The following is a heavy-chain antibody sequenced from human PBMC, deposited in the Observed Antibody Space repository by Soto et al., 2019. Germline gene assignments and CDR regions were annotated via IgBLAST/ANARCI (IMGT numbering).Heavy chain of an antibody. J-gene: IGHJ5*02. V-gene: IGHV3-74*01. CDR2: INSDGSTT. D-gene: IGHD4-17*01. CDR3: ARVAYGDYWFDP. Sequence: EVQPVESGGGLVQPGGSLRLSCAASGFTFSSYWMHWVRQAPGKGLVWVSRINSDGSTTSYADPVKGRFTISRDNAKNTLYLQMDSLRAEDAAVYYCARVAYGDYWFDPWGQGTLVTVSS. CDR1: GFTFSSYW.